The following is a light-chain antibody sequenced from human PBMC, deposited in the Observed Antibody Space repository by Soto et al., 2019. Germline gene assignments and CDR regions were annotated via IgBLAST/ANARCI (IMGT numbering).Light chain of an antibody. J-gene: IGLJ3*02. CDR2: DVT. V-gene: IGLV2-11*01. CDR1: SSDVGAYDH. CDR3: CSYAGKSTWV. Sequence: QPVLTQPRSVSGSPGQSVTISCTGTSSDVGAYDHVSWYQQHPGKAPKLIIYDVTKRPSGVPDRFSGSKSGNTASLTISGLQGEEEADYYCCSYAGKSTWVFGGGTKLTVL.